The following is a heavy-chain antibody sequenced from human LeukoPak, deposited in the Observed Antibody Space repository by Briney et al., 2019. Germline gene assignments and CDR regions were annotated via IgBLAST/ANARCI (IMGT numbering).Heavy chain of an antibody. Sequence: GGSLRLSCAASGWMHWVRQAPGKGLVWVSGINHDGTGTYYADSVKGRFTISRDNAKNSLYLQMNSLRAEDTAVYYCAREWELLGYYFDYWGQGTLVTVSS. J-gene: IGHJ4*02. CDR1: GW. CDR3: AREWELLGYYFDY. V-gene: IGHV3-74*01. CDR2: INHDGTGT. D-gene: IGHD1-26*01.